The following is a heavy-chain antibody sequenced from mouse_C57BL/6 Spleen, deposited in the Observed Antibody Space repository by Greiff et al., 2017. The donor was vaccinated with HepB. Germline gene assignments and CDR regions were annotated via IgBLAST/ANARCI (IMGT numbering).Heavy chain of an antibody. Sequence: QVQLQQPGAELVKPGASVKVSCKASGYTFTSYWMHWVKQRPGQGLEWIGMIHPSDSDTNYNQKFKGKATLTIDKSSSLAYMQLSSLTSEVSAVYYCAMGPFDYWGQGTTLTVSS. J-gene: IGHJ2*01. V-gene: IGHV1-74*01. CDR1: GYTFTSYW. D-gene: IGHD3-3*01. CDR2: IHPSDSDT. CDR3: AMGPFDY.